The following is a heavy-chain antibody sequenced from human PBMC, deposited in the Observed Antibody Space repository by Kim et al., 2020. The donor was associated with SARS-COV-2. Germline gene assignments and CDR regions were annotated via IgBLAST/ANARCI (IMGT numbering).Heavy chain of an antibody. J-gene: IGHJ6*01. CDR2: ISSSSTI. V-gene: IGHV3-48*04. CDR1: GFTFSSYS. Sequence: GGSLRLSCAASGFTFSSYSMNWVRQAPGKGLEWVSYISSSSTINYEAYAKGRRTISTRNATNSLHLLMISRLTDDETADYSARDQDDDYCCGDYYGMVV. D-gene: IGHD2-15*01. CDR3: ARDQDDDYCCGDYYGMVV.